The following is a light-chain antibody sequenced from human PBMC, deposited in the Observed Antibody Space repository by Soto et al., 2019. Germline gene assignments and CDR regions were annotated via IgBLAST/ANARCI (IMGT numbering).Light chain of an antibody. J-gene: IGKJ2*03. CDR3: QQYGGSPLYR. V-gene: IGKV3-20*01. CDR2: AAS. Sequence: ESVLTQSRGTLSLSPGESATLSCRASQSVTSTYLAWYQQKPGQAPRLLIYAASTRAAGIPDRFSGSRSATDFTLTICRLEPEDFATYYCQQYGGSPLYRFDQGTRLEIK. CDR1: QSVTSTY.